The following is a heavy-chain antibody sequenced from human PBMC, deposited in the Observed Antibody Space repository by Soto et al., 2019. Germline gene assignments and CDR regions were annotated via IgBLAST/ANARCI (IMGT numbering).Heavy chain of an antibody. Sequence: GGSLRLSCAASGFTFSSYAMSWVRQAPGKGLEWVSAISGSGGSTYYADSVKGRFTISRDNSKNTLYLQMNSLRAEDTAVYYCAKDRIAVVPAASHNWFDPWGQGTLVTVSS. CDR1: GFTFSSYA. CDR3: AKDRIAVVPAASHNWFDP. CDR2: ISGSGGST. D-gene: IGHD2-2*01. V-gene: IGHV3-23*01. J-gene: IGHJ5*02.